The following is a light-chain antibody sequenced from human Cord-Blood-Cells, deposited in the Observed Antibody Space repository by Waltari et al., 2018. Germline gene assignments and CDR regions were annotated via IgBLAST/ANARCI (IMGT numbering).Light chain of an antibody. CDR3: SSYTSSSTPFYV. CDR1: SRDVGGYNY. V-gene: IGLV2-14*01. CDR2: DFS. J-gene: IGLJ1*01. Sequence: QSALTQPASVSGSPGQSITISCTGTSRDVGGYNYVSWYQQHPGKAPNLMIYDFSNRPSGVANRFSGSKSGNTASLTISVLQAEDEADYYCSSYTSSSTPFYVFGTGTKVTVL.